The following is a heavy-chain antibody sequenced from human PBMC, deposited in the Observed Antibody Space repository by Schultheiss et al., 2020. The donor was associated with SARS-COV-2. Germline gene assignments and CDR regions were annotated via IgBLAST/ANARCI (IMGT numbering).Heavy chain of an antibody. Sequence: SETLSLTCAVYGGSFSGYYWSWIRQPPGKGLEWIGEINHSGSTNYNPSLRGRVTISVDTSKNQFSLKLSSVTAADTAVYYCARDGYLYCSGGSCYPTFYYYGMDVWGQGTTVTVSS. D-gene: IGHD2-15*01. CDR3: ARDGYLYCSGGSCYPTFYYYGMDV. J-gene: IGHJ6*02. CDR2: INHSGST. CDR1: GGSFSGYY. V-gene: IGHV4-34*01.